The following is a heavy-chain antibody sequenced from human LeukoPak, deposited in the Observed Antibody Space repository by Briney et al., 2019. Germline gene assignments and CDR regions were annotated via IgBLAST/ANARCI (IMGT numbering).Heavy chain of an antibody. CDR1: GYSFTSYC. CDR2: IYPGDSDT. Sequence: GESLKISCKGSGYSFTSYCIGWVRQMPGKGLEWMGIIYPGDSDTRYSPSFQGQVTISADKSISTAYLQWSSLKASDTAMYYCARLPIGIAVAGWFDPWGQGTLVTVSS. CDR3: ARLPIGIAVAGWFDP. V-gene: IGHV5-51*01. J-gene: IGHJ5*02. D-gene: IGHD6-19*01.